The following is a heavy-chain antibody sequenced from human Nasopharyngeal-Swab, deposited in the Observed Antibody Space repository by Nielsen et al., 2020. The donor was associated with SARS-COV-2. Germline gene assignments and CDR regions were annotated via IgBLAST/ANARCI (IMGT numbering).Heavy chain of an antibody. V-gene: IGHV3-66*01. CDR1: GFTVSSNY. D-gene: IGHD6-13*01. CDR3: ARGGPLSSRYYYGMDV. J-gene: IGHJ6*02. CDR2: IYSGGST. Sequence: GESLKISCAASGFTVSSNYMSWVRQAPGKGLEWVSVIYSGGSTYYADSVKGRFTISRDNSKNTLYLQMNSLRAEDTAVYYCARGGPLSSRYYYGMDVWGQGTTVTVSS.